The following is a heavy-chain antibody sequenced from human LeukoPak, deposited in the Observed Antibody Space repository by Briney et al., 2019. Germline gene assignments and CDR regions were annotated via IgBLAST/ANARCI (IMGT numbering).Heavy chain of an antibody. D-gene: IGHD3-22*01. Sequence: SETLSLTCAVSGGSISSGGYSWSWIRQPPGKGLEWIGYIYHSGSTYYNPSLKSRVTVSVDRSKNQFSLKLSSVTAADTAVYCCARAYDSSGFPLFDYWGQGALVTVSS. CDR2: IYHSGST. J-gene: IGHJ4*02. CDR1: GGSISSGGYS. V-gene: IGHV4-30-2*01. CDR3: ARAYDSSGFPLFDY.